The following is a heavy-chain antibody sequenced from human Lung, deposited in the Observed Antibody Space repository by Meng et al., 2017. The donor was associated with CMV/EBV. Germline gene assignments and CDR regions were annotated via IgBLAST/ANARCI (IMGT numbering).Heavy chain of an antibody. J-gene: IGHJ5*02. CDR2: IIPILAIT. CDR3: GRYTDIVSVIAATRDYWFDP. CDR1: GATFSSYA. Sequence: XVXVSXXASGATFSSYAITWVRQAPGQGLEWMGTIIPILAITKYAQKFQGRVTITADKTSSTVYMELSSLRSDDTAVYYCGRYTDIVSVIAATRDYWFDPWGQGTLVXVSS. D-gene: IGHD2-15*01. V-gene: IGHV1-69*04.